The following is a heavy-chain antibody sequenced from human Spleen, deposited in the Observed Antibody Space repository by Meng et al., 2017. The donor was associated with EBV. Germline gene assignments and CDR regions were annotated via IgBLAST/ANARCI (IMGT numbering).Heavy chain of an antibody. Sequence: ESGPGRVRHSGTLSLTCAVSRGFITSGDWWSWVRQSPGKGLEWIGEIHHSGGTSYNPSLKSRVTISLDMSKDQFSLRLSSVTAADTAVYYCARAGYHRPASEYWGQGTLVTVSS. CDR1: RGFITSGDW. J-gene: IGHJ4*02. CDR3: ARAGYHRPASEY. CDR2: IHHSGGT. V-gene: IGHV4-4*02. D-gene: IGHD2-15*01.